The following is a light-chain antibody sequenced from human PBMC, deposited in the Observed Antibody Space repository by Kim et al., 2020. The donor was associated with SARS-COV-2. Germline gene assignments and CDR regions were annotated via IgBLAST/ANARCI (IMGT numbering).Light chain of an antibody. J-gene: IGLJ3*02. V-gene: IGLV3-9*01. Sequence: VRRGQVARITRAGNNIGSKNVHWYQQKPGQAPVLVIYRDSNRPSGIPERFSGSNSGNTATLTISRAQAGDEADYYCQVWDSSTRVFGGGTQLTVL. CDR3: QVWDSSTRV. CDR2: RDS. CDR1: NIGSKN.